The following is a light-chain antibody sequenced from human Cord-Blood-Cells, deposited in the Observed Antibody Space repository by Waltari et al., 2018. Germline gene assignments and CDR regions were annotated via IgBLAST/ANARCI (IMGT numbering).Light chain of an antibody. J-gene: IGKJ3*01. CDR2: DAS. V-gene: IGKV1-33*01. CDR3: QQYDNLPFT. CDR1: QDISNY. Sequence: DIQMTQSPSSLSASVGDRDTITCQASQDISNYLNWYQQKPGKAPKLLIYDASNLETGVPSRFSGSGSWTDFTFTISSLQPEDIATYYCQQYDNLPFTFGPGTKVDIK.